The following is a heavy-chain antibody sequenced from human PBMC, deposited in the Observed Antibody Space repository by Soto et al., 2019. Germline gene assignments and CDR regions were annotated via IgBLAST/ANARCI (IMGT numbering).Heavy chain of an antibody. CDR1: GFSLSTTEEG. V-gene: IGHV2-5*02. D-gene: IGHD2-2*01. CDR2: IYWDDDT. CDR3: AHGSGVGAACYPNPYLDI. Sequence: SGPTLVNPTQTLTLTCTFSGFSLSTTEEGVGWICQPPGKAPEWLALIYWDDDTRYRPSLKTKLAITKETAKNQMVNTVTNVDPVDTVTYCCAHGSGVGAACYPNPYLDIWGRGILVTVAS. J-gene: IGHJ4*02.